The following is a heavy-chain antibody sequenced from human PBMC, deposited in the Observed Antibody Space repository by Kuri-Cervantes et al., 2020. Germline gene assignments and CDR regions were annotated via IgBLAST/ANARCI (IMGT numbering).Heavy chain of an antibody. CDR1: GGSISSSSYY. Sequence: SETLSLTCTVSGGSISSSSYYWGWIRQPPGKGLEWIGSIYYSGSTYYNPSLKSRVTISTDTSKNQFSLQLSSVTAADTAVYYCARGPGAPSGIAARPKYFNYWGRGTLVTVSS. V-gene: IGHV4-39*07. D-gene: IGHD6-6*01. J-gene: IGHJ4*02. CDR2: IYYSGST. CDR3: ARGPGAPSGIAARPKYFNY.